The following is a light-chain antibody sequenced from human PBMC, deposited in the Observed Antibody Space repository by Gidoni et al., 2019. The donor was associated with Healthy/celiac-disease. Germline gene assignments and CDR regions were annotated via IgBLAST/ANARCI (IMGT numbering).Light chain of an antibody. V-gene: IGLV1-51*01. CDR3: GTWDSSLSAVV. Sequence: QYVWTQPTSVSATPGHKVTISCSGSSSNTGNNYVSWYQQLPGPAPKLRIYDNNKRPSGIPDRFSCSKSGTSATLVITGLQTGDEADYYCGTWDSSLSAVVFGGGTKLPVL. J-gene: IGLJ2*01. CDR2: DNN. CDR1: SSNTGNNY.